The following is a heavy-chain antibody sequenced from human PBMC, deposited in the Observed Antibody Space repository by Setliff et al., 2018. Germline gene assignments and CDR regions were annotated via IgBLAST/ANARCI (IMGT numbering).Heavy chain of an antibody. CDR2: FHQSSTN. D-gene: IGHD1-26*01. J-gene: IGHJ4*02. CDR3: ARAQWELLRFEY. Sequence: SQTLSLTCGVSGSSVDSDYFWGWIRQPPGKGLEWIASFHQSSTNYYNPSLKSRVSISVDTARNQISLTLKSLTAADTAVYYCARAQWELLRFEYWGQGTLVTVSS. CDR1: GSSVDSDYF. V-gene: IGHV4-38-2*01.